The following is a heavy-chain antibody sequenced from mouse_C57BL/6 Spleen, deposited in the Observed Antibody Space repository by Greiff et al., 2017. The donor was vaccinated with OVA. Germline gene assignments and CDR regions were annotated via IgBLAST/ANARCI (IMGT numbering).Heavy chain of an antibody. J-gene: IGHJ1*03. D-gene: IGHD3-2*02. CDR3: ARKACLYWYFDV. CDR1: GYTFTDYY. Sequence: VQLQQSGPELVKPGASVKISCKASGYTFTDYYMNWVKQSHGKSLEWIGDINPNNGGTSYNQKFKGKATLTVDKSSSTAYMERRSLTSEDSAVYYCARKACLYWYFDVWGTGTTVTVSS. CDR2: INPNNGGT. V-gene: IGHV1-26*01.